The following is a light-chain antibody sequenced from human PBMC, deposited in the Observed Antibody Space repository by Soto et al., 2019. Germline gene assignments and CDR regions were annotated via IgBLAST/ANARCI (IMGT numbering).Light chain of an antibody. CDR2: DVT. CDR1: SSDVGGYDY. V-gene: IGLV2-14*01. CDR3: ISYASINTYV. J-gene: IGLJ1*01. Sequence: QSALTQPASVSGSPGQSITISCTGTSSDVGGYDYVSWYQQHPGKAPKLMIYDVTNRPSGVSNRFSGSKSGNTASLTISGLQAEDAADYYCISYASINTYVFGTGTKLTVL.